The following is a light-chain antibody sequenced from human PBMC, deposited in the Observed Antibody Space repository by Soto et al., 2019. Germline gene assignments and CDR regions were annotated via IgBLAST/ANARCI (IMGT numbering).Light chain of an antibody. CDR1: QSVAGN. CDR3: QQYGSYPRT. Sequence: IAMSQSPATRSVSPGETATPSCRASQSVAGNLAWYQQKPGQAPRLLMYGASSRATGIPYKFSGSGSGTDFTLTISRLEPEDFAAYYCQQYGSYPRTFGQGTKVDI. J-gene: IGKJ1*01. V-gene: IGKV3-20*01. CDR2: GAS.